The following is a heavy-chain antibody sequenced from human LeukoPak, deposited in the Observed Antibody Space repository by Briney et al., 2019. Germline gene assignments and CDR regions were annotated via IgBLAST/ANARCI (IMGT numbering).Heavy chain of an antibody. D-gene: IGHD2-2*01. CDR2: IYYSGST. CDR3: ARVLFSCSSTSCPYYYYYMDV. Sequence: PSETLSLTCTVSGGSISGYYWSWIRQPPGKGLEWIGYIYYSGSTNYNPSLKSRVTISVDTSKNQFSLKLSSVTAADTAVYYCARVLFSCSSTSCPYYYYYMDVWGKGTTVTVSS. J-gene: IGHJ6*03. V-gene: IGHV4-59*01. CDR1: GGSISGYY.